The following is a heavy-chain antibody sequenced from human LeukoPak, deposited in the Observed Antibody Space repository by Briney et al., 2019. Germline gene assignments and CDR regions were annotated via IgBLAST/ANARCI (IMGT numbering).Heavy chain of an antibody. CDR1: GFTFSNYA. CDR3: AKDGVATITFDY. J-gene: IGHJ4*02. V-gene: IGHV3-23*01. Sequence: PGGSLRLSCAASGFTFSNYAMSWVRQAPGKGLEWVPVISGSGGATYYADSVKGRFTISRDNSENTLYLQMNSLRAEDTAVYYCAKDGVATITFDYWGQGTLVTVSS. D-gene: IGHD5-12*01. CDR2: ISGSGGAT.